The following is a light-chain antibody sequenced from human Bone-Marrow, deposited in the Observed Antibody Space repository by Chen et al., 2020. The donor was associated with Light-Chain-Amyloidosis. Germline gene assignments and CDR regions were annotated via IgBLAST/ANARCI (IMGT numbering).Light chain of an antibody. CDR3: AAWDDSLSGPV. CDR2: RTN. V-gene: IGLV1-47*01. Sequence: QSVLTQPPSASGTPGQRVTISCSGSSSNIGSNYVYWYQQLPGTAPKLLIYRTNQRPAGVHARFSGSKSGPSASLAVGGLRSEEAADYSCAAWDDSLSGPVFGVGTKLTVL. J-gene: IGLJ3*02. CDR1: SSNIGSNY.